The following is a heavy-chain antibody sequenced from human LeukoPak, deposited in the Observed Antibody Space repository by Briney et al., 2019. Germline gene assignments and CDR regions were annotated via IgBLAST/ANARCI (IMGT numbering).Heavy chain of an antibody. CDR1: GFTVSSNY. CDR3: ARNSYYDFWSGYPTY. Sequence: PGGSLRLSCAASGFTVSSNYMSWVRQASGKGLEWVSVIYSGGSTYYADSVKGRFTISRDNSKNTLYLQMNSLRAEDTAVYYCARNSYYDFWSGYPTYWGQGTLVTVSS. V-gene: IGHV3-53*01. CDR2: IYSGGST. D-gene: IGHD3-3*01. J-gene: IGHJ4*02.